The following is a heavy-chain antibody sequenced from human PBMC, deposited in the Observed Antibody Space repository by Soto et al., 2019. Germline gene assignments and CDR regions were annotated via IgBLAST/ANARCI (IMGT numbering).Heavy chain of an antibody. CDR1: GSTFSSYA. J-gene: IGHJ4*02. D-gene: IGHD3-10*01. CDR3: AKVPVSGLSPSFFDY. CDR2: ISASGGST. V-gene: IGHV3-23*01. Sequence: PGGSLRLSCVASGSTFSSYAMNWVRQAPGKGLEWVSGISASGGSTYYADSVKGRFTISRDNSKSTVFLQMNSLRAEDTAAYYCAKVPVSGLSPSFFDYWGQGSVVTVSS.